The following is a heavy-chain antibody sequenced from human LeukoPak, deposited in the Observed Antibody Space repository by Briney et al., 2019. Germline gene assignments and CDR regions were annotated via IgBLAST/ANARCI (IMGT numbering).Heavy chain of an antibody. D-gene: IGHD1-14*01. Sequence: ASVKVSCKASGYSITGYYMHWVRQAPGQGREWIGWISPNSGATSYAQKFQGRVTLTKDTSISTAYMELSSLTSDDTAVYHCVRAPAPIKYNLDYWGQGTLVTVSS. J-gene: IGHJ4*02. CDR1: GYSITGYY. CDR3: VRAPAPIKYNLDY. CDR2: ISPNSGAT. V-gene: IGHV1-2*02.